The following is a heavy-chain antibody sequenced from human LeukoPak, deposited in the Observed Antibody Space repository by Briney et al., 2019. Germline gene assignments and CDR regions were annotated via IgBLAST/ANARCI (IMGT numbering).Heavy chain of an antibody. V-gene: IGHV1-69*13. CDR1: GYTFTGYY. Sequence: ASVKVSCKASGYTFTGYYMHWVRQAPGQGLEWMGGIIPIFGTANYARKFQGRVTITADESTSTAYMELSSLRSEDTAVYYCARVQSYAFDIWGQGTMVTVSS. CDR3: ARVQSYAFDI. J-gene: IGHJ3*02. D-gene: IGHD5-24*01. CDR2: IIPIFGTA.